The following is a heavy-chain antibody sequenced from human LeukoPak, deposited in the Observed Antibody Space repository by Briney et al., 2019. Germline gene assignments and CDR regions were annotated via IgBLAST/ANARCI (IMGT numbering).Heavy chain of an antibody. V-gene: IGHV4-30-2*01. CDR3: ARGFRGCSGGSCLGR. CDR1: GDSINSGGYS. Sequence: SETLSLTCAVSGDSINSGGYSWSWSRQPPGKVREWNGYIYHSASTYYNPSLKSRVTTSVDRSKNQFSLKLSSVTAADTGVYYCARGFRGCSGGSCLGRWGQGTLVTVSS. D-gene: IGHD2-15*01. CDR2: IYHSAST. J-gene: IGHJ4*02.